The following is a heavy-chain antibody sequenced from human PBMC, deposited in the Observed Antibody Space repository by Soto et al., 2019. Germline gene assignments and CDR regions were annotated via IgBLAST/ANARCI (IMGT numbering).Heavy chain of an antibody. CDR3: ARAINDFWSGFSYYFDS. CDR2: MYYSGIT. V-gene: IGHV4-31*03. Sequence: SETLSLTCTVFGGSISSGGNYWTWVRQYPGKGLEWIGYMYYSGITYHNPSLKSRIIISVDTSKNQFSLSLSSVTAADTAMYYCARAINDFWSGFSYYFDSWGPGTLVTVSS. D-gene: IGHD3-3*01. J-gene: IGHJ4*02. CDR1: GGSISSGGNY.